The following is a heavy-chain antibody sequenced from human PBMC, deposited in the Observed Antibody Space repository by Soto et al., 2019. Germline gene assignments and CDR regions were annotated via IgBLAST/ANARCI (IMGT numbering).Heavy chain of an antibody. CDR2: ISWNSGSI. D-gene: IGHD5-12*01. J-gene: IGHJ6*03. CDR3: AKSVATGNDYYYYYIDV. CDR1: GFTFDDYA. Sequence: EVQLVESGGGLVQPGRSLRLSCAASGFTFDDYAMHWVRQGPGMGLEWVSSISWNSGSIGYADSVKGRFTISRDNAKNSLYLQMNSLRAEDTALYYCAKSVATGNDYYYYYIDVWGKGTTVTVSS. V-gene: IGHV3-9*01.